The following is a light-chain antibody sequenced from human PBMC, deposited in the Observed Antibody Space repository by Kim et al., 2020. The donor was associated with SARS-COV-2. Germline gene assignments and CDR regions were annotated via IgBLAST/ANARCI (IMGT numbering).Light chain of an antibody. J-gene: IGKJ1*01. CDR3: QQYATSPET. CDR1: LSVSSNF. CDR2: SAS. Sequence: ENVLTQSPDTLSLSPGERATLSCRASLSVSSNFLALYQHKTGQAPRLLIYSASSRASGIPDRFSGSGSGTDFTLTISTLEPEDFAVYYCQQYATSPETFGQGTKVDIK. V-gene: IGKV3-20*01.